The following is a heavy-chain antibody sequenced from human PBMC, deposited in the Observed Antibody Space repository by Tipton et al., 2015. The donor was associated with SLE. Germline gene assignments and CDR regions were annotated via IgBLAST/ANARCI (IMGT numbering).Heavy chain of an antibody. CDR3: AGKVATASHWYFDH. CDR1: GGSISSNS. Sequence: TLSLTCSVSGGSISSNSWIWIRQPPGKGLDWIGYISYGGGTNYNPSLKSRVTISVDMAKNQFSLKLNSVTAADTAVYYCAGKVATASHWYFDHWGRGALVTVSS. D-gene: IGHD6-13*01. J-gene: IGHJ2*01. CDR2: ISYGGGT. V-gene: IGHV4-59*13.